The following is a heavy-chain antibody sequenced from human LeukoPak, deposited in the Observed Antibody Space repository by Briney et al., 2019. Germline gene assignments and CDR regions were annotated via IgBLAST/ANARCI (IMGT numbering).Heavy chain of an antibody. CDR1: GGSISSSSYY. Sequence: PSETLSLTCTVSGGSISSSSYYWVWIRQTPGKGLEWLGRISYSGSTIYNPSLKSRITISVDTSKDQFSLKLSSVTAADTAVYYCARRQSEAAGYAGNGNWLDPWGQGTLVTVSP. CDR2: ISYSGST. J-gene: IGHJ5*02. CDR3: ARRQSEAAGYAGNGNWLDP. D-gene: IGHD5-12*01. V-gene: IGHV4-61*05.